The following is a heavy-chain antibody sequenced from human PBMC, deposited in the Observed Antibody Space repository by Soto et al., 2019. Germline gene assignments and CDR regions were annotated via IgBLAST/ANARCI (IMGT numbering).Heavy chain of an antibody. CDR1: GGSVSSGSYY. V-gene: IGHV4-61*01. D-gene: IGHD6-13*01. CDR2: IYYSGST. J-gene: IGHJ6*02. CDR3: ARVSRSWYYYYGMDV. Sequence: QVQLQESGPGLVKPSETLSLTCTVSGGSVSSGSYYWSWIRQPPGKGLEWIGYIYYSGSTNYNPSLKSRVTISVDTSKNQCSLELSSVTAADTAVYYCARVSRSWYYYYGMDVWGQGTTVTVSS.